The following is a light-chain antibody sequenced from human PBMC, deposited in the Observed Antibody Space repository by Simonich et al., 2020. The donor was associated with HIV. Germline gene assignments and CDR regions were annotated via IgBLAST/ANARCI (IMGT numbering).Light chain of an antibody. CDR2: GAS. V-gene: IGKV3-15*01. CDR3: QQYNYWYT. J-gene: IGKJ2*01. CDR1: QRISNN. Sequence: EIVMTQSPATLSVSPGERATLSCRASQRISNNLAWYQQKPGQAPRRLIYGASTRATGIPARFSGSGSGTEFTLTVSSLQSEDFAVYYCQQYNYWYTFGQGTKLEIK.